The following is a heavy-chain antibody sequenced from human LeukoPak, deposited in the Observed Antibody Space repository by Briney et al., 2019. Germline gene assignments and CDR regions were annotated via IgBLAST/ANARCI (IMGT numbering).Heavy chain of an antibody. CDR3: TTEEAAAGQTLYYFDY. CDR2: IKSKTDGGTT. V-gene: IGHV3-15*01. Sequence: GGSLRLSCAASGFTFSNAWMSWVRQAPGKGLEWVGRIKSKTDGGTTDYAAPVKGRFTISRDDSKNTLYLQMNSLKTEDTAVYYCTTEEAAAGQTLYYFDYWGQGTLVTVSS. CDR1: GFTFSNAW. D-gene: IGHD6-25*01. J-gene: IGHJ4*02.